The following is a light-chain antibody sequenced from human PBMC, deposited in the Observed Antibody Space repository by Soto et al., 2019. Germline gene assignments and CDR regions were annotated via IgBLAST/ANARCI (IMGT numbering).Light chain of an antibody. CDR1: QSISNW. Sequence: DIQMTQSPSTLSASVGDRVTITCRASQSISNWLAWYQQKPGKAPKLLIYRASKLDSGVPSRFSGSASGTEFTLTINSLQPDDFATYYCQHYNNYHFTFGGGTQVEI. CDR2: RAS. CDR3: QHYNNYHFT. J-gene: IGKJ4*01. V-gene: IGKV1-5*03.